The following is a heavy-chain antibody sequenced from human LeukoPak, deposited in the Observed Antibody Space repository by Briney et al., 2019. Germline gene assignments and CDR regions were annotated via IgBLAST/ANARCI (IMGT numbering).Heavy chain of an antibody. CDR2: ISSSSSYI. CDR1: GFTFSSYS. D-gene: IGHD4-11*01. V-gene: IGHV3-21*01. Sequence: GGSLRLSCAASGFTFSSYSMNWVRQAPGKGLEWVSSISSSSSYIYYADSVKGRFTISRDNAKSSLYLQMNSLRAEDTAVYYCARGDYSRPFDYWGQGTLVTVSS. CDR3: ARGDYSRPFDY. J-gene: IGHJ4*02.